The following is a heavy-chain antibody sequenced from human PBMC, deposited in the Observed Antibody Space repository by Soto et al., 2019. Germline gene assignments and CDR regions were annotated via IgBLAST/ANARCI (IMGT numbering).Heavy chain of an antibody. Sequence: GGSLRLSCAAPGFTFSDYYMSWIRQAPGKGLEWVSYISSSGSTIYYADSVKGRFTISRDNAKNSLYLQMNSLRAEDTAVYYCAREPTGGYYYGMDVWGQGTTVTVSS. CDR3: AREPTGGYYYGMDV. CDR2: ISSSGSTI. CDR1: GFTFSDYY. J-gene: IGHJ6*02. V-gene: IGHV3-11*01.